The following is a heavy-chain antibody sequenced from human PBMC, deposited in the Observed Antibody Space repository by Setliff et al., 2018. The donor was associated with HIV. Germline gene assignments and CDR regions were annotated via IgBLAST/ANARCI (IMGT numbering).Heavy chain of an antibody. J-gene: IGHJ6*03. CDR3: ARGQDLGATWTGCYYYYMDV. Sequence: PSETLSLTCTVSGGSFTSRSYYWGWIRQPPGKGLEWIGSIFYSGSTKYNPSLKSRVTISVDRSKNQFSLKLTSVTAADTAVYYCARGQDLGATWTGCYYYYMDVWGKGTTVTVSS. V-gene: IGHV4-39*07. D-gene: IGHD1-26*01. CDR1: GGSFTSRSYY. CDR2: IFYSGST.